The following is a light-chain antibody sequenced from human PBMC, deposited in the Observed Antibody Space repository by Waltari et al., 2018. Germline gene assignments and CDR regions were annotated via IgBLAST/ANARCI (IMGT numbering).Light chain of an antibody. Sequence: DIVMTQSPNSRAVSLGERATISCKSSQSILSSSNNRNFLSWYQQKPRQPPKLLIYWASTRESGVPDRFSGSGSGTDFTLTSSILQAEDVTVYYCQQYYSDKTFGQGTKVEIK. CDR1: QSILSSSNNRNF. V-gene: IGKV4-1*01. CDR2: WAS. CDR3: QQYYSDKT. J-gene: IGKJ1*01.